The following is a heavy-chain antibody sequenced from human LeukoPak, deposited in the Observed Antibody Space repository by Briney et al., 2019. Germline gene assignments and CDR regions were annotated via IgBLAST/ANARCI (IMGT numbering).Heavy chain of an antibody. Sequence: PSETLSLTCTVSGGSISSSSYYWGWIRQPPGKGLEWIGSIYYSGSTYYNPSLKSRVTISVDTSKNQFSLKLSSVTAADTAVYYCARPNPLHYDYVWGSYRHHTHAFDIWGQGTMVTVSS. J-gene: IGHJ3*02. D-gene: IGHD3-16*02. CDR2: IYYSGST. CDR1: GGSISSSSYY. CDR3: ARPNPLHYDYVWGSYRHHTHAFDI. V-gene: IGHV4-39*01.